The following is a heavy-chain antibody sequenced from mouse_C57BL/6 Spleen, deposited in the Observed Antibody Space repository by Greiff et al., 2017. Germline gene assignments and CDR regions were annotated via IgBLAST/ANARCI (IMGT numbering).Heavy chain of an antibody. CDR1: GYAFSSSW. CDR3: ARSLYPGAMDY. D-gene: IGHD2-1*01. J-gene: IGHJ4*01. CDR2: IYPGDGDT. Sequence: VKLQESGPELVKPGASVKISCKASGYAFSSSWMNWVKQRPGKGLEWIGRIYPGDGDTNYNGKFKGKATLTADKSSSTAYMQLSSLTSEDSAVYFCARSLYPGAMDYWGQGTSVTVSS. V-gene: IGHV1-82*01.